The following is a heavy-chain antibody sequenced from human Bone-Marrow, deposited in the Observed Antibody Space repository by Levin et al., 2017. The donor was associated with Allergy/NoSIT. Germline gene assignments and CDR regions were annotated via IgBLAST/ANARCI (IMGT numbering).Heavy chain of an antibody. Sequence: GGSLRLSCAASGFTFSNYPMSWVRQTPGTGLEWVSAISAGGSSTYYPDSVKGRFTISRDNSRNTLYLQMDSLSAEDTAIYYCTRVWSGSYDLNDYWGQGTLVTVSS. CDR2: ISAGGSST. CDR3: TRVWSGSYDLNDY. D-gene: IGHD1-26*01. V-gene: IGHV3-23*01. CDR1: GFTFSNYP. J-gene: IGHJ4*02.